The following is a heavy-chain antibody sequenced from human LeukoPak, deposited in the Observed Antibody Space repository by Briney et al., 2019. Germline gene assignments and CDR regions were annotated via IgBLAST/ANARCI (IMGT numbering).Heavy chain of an antibody. CDR2: ISSSGTCI. J-gene: IGHJ4*02. Sequence: GGSLRLSCAASGFTFSSYGMHWVRQAPGKGLEWVSSISSSGTCIYYADSVKGRFTISRDNAKNSLYLQMNSLRAEDTAVYYCAGDGRGKYHLDLWGQGTLVTVSS. D-gene: IGHD1-26*01. V-gene: IGHV3-21*01. CDR1: GFTFSSYG. CDR3: AGDGRGKYHLDL.